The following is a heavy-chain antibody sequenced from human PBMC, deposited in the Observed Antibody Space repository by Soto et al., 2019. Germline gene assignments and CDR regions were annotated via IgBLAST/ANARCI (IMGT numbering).Heavy chain of an antibody. D-gene: IGHD3-3*01. CDR3: AKWGATIFGVRSGYYGMDV. V-gene: IGHV3-23*01. Sequence: GGSLRLSCAASGFTFSSYAMSWVRQAPGKGLEWVSAISGSGGSTYYADSVKGRFTIPRDNSKNTLYLQMNSLRAEDTAVYYCAKWGATIFGVRSGYYGMDVWGQGTTVTVS. CDR2: ISGSGGST. J-gene: IGHJ6*02. CDR1: GFTFSSYA.